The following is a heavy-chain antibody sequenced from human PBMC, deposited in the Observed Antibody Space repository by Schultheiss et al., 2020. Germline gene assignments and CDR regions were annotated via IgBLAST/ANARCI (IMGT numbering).Heavy chain of an antibody. CDR2: ISSNGGST. Sequence: GGSLRLSCSASGFTFSSYAMHWVRQAPGKGLEYVSAISSNGGSTYYADSVKGRFTISRDNSKNTLYLQMSSLRAEDTAVYYCAKAYYYDSSGYRPDRGVFDYWGQGTLVTVSS. V-gene: IGHV3-64D*06. D-gene: IGHD3-22*01. CDR1: GFTFSSYA. J-gene: IGHJ4*02. CDR3: AKAYYYDSSGYRPDRGVFDY.